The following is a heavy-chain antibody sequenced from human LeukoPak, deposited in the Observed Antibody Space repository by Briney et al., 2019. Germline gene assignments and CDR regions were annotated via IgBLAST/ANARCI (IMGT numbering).Heavy chain of an antibody. D-gene: IGHD2-8*01. CDR1: GGSISSSSYY. CDR3: ARRGLLKDFDY. J-gene: IGHJ4*02. Sequence: SETLSLTCTVSGGSISSSSYYWGWIRQPPGKGLEWIGSIYYSGSTYYNPSLKSRVTISVDTSKNQFSLKLSSVTAADTAVHYCARRGLLKDFDYWGQGTLVTVSS. CDR2: IYYSGST. V-gene: IGHV4-39*07.